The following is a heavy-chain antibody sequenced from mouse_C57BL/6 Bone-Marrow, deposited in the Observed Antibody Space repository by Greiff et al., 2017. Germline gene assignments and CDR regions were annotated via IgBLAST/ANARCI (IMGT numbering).Heavy chain of an antibody. Sequence: QVQLQQPGAELVMPGASVKLSCKASGYTFTSYWMHWVKQRPGQGLEWIGEIDPSDSYTNYNQKFKGKSTLTVDKSSSTAYMQLSSLTSEDSAVYYCAREGFYYYGSPDYWGQGTTLTVSS. V-gene: IGHV1-69*01. D-gene: IGHD1-1*01. CDR3: AREGFYYYGSPDY. CDR1: GYTFTSYW. J-gene: IGHJ2*01. CDR2: IDPSDSYT.